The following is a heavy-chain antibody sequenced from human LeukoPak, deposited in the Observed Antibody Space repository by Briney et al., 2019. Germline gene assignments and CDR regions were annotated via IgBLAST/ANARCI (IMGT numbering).Heavy chain of an antibody. CDR2: ISCSSSYI. V-gene: IGHV3-21*01. Sequence: GGSLRLSCAASGFTFSSYSMNWVRQAPGKGLEWVSSISCSSSYIYYADSVKGRFTISRDNAKNSLYLQMNSLRAEDTAVYYCARDLGGATNYWGQGTLVTVSS. CDR3: ARDLGGATNY. CDR1: GFTFSSYS. J-gene: IGHJ4*02. D-gene: IGHD1-26*01.